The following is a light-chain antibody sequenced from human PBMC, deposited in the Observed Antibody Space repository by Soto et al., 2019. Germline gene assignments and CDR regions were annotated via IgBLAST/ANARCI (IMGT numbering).Light chain of an antibody. Sequence: EIVLTQSPGTLSLSPGARATLSCRASQSVSSSYLAWYQQKPGQAPRLLIYGASSRATGIPDRFSGSGSGTGFTLTISRLEPEDFAVYYCQQRSNWPPEITFGQGTRLEIK. CDR2: GAS. CDR1: QSVSSSY. V-gene: IGKV3D-20*02. J-gene: IGKJ5*01. CDR3: QQRSNWPPEIT.